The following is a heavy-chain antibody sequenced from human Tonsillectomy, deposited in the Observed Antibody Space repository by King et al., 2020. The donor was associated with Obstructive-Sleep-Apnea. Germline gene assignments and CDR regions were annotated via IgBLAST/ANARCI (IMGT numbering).Heavy chain of an antibody. Sequence: VQLVESGGGVVQPGRSLRLSCAASGFTFSSNGMDWVRQAPGKGLEWVAFVRYDGSNEYYADSVKGRFTISRDNSNNTLYLQMNSLRTEDTAVYYCAKNSGRCDWAPFDYWGQGTLVTVSS. V-gene: IGHV3-30*02. CDR3: AKNSGRCDWAPFDY. D-gene: IGHD2-21*02. CDR1: GFTFSSNG. J-gene: IGHJ4*02. CDR2: VRYDGSNE.